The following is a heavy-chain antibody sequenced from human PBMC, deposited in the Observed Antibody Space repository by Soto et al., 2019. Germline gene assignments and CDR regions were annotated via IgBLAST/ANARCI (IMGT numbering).Heavy chain of an antibody. V-gene: IGHV1-2*02. CDR2: ITPKSGST. CDR3: ARERYYDSSGGAIDI. J-gene: IGHJ3*02. D-gene: IGHD3-22*01. CDR1: GYTFTNYD. Sequence: QEQLVQSGAEVKKPGASVRVSCKSSGYTFTNYDINWVRQAPGNGPEWMGWITPKSGSTNYAQKFQGRVTMTRDTALSTAYMDLSRLTSHDTAVYYCARERYYDSSGGAIDIGGQGTRVTVSS.